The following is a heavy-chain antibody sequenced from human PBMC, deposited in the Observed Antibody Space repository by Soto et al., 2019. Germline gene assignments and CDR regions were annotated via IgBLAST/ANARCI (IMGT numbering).Heavy chain of an antibody. Sequence: GGSLRLSCAASGFTFNSYAMTWVRQAPGKGLEWVSSISGSGGSTYYADSVKGRFTISRDNYKNTLYLQMNSLRAGDTAVYYCAKGSPTAGYWGQGTLVTVSS. CDR2: ISGSGGST. CDR3: AKGSPTAGY. V-gene: IGHV3-23*01. J-gene: IGHJ4*02. D-gene: IGHD1-26*01. CDR1: GFTFNSYA.